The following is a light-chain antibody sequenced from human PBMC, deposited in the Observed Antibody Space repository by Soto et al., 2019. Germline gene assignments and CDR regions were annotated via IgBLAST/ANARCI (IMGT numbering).Light chain of an antibody. CDR2: EVS. V-gene: IGLV2-14*01. CDR3: FSYTTSSTLV. CDR1: SSDVGGYNY. Sequence: QSALTQPASVSGSPGQSITISCTGTSSDVGGYNYVSWYQQHPAKAPKLMIYEVSNRPSWASHRFSGSKSGNTASLTISGLQAEDEADYYCFSYTTSSTLVFGGGTKLTVL. J-gene: IGLJ3*02.